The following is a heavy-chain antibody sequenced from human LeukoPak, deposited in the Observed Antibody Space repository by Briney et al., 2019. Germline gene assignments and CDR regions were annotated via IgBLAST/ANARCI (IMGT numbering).Heavy chain of an antibody. CDR1: GGTFSSYA. D-gene: IGHD6-13*01. Sequence: RASVKVSCKASGGTFSSYAISWVRQAPGQGLGWMGGIIPIFGTANYAQKFQGSVTITADESTSTAYMELSSLRSEDTAVYYCARATRGIAAAVPTWFDPWGQGTLVTVSS. J-gene: IGHJ5*02. V-gene: IGHV1-69*13. CDR2: IIPIFGTA. CDR3: ARATRGIAAAVPTWFDP.